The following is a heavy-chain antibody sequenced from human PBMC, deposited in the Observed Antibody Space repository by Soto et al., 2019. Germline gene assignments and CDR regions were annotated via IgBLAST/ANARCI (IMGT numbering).Heavy chain of an antibody. D-gene: IGHD4-4*01. CDR3: ARGGIVAVPTALSSYDDYTNYRFDS. CDR2: IIPMFAAT. J-gene: IGHJ4*02. V-gene: IGHV1-69*01. CDR1: GGSFSDFA. Sequence: QVQLAQSGAEVRKPGSSVKVSCRASGGSFSDFAFSWVRQAPGQGLEWMGGIIPMFAATKYAQRFQGRVTISADASMRTVYLALSSLTSDDSAVYYCARGGIVAVPTALSSYDDYTNYRFDSWGQGTLVSVSS.